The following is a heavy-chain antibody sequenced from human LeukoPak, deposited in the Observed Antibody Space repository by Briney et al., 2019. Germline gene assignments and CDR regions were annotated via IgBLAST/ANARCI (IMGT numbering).Heavy chain of an antibody. J-gene: IGHJ3*02. Sequence: GESLKISCKGSGYSFTSYWIGWVRQMPGKGLEWMGIIYPGDSDTRYSPSFQGQVTISADKSISTAYLQWSSLKASGTAMYYCAKVPPDSSGYGGARAFDIWGQGTMVTVSS. V-gene: IGHV5-51*01. CDR3: AKVPPDSSGYGGARAFDI. CDR1: GYSFTSYW. D-gene: IGHD3-22*01. CDR2: IYPGDSDT.